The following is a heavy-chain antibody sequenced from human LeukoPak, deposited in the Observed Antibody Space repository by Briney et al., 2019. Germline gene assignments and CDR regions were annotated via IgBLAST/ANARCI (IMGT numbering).Heavy chain of an antibody. D-gene: IGHD3-16*01. CDR2: INTDGSAA. Sequence: GGSLRLSCAASGFTFSSYWMHWVRQAPGKGLVWVSRINTDGSAANYADSVKGRFTISRDNAKNTLYLQMNSLRAEDTAVYYCARAGAYHFDNWGQGTLVTVSS. V-gene: IGHV3-74*01. CDR1: GFTFSSYW. CDR3: ARAGAYHFDN. J-gene: IGHJ4*02.